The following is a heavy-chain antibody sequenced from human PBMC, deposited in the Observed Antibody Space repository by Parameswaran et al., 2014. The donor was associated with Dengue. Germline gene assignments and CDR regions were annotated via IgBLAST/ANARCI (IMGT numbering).Heavy chain of an antibody. CDR3: AKADGITMIEVAFDS. D-gene: IGHD3-22*01. J-gene: IGHJ4*02. CDR2: ISSSGGST. Sequence: VRQAPGKGLEWVSSISSSGGSTYYADSVKGRFTISRDNSKNTLYLQMNSLRAEDTAIYYCAKADGITMIEVAFDSWGQGTLVTVSS. V-gene: IGHV3-23*01.